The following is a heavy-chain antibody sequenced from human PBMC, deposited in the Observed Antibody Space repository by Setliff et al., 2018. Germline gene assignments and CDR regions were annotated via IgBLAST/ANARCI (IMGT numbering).Heavy chain of an antibody. CDR2: IWNDGSSK. D-gene: IGHD2-21*02. J-gene: IGHJ6*02. V-gene: IGHV3-33*01. CDR3: ARNWVTAQHYYYGMDV. Sequence: GGSLRLSCVASGFTFSNYGMHWVRQAPGKGLGWVALIWNDGSSKFYGDSVKGRFTISRDNSKNTLYLQMDSLRAEDTAVYYCARNWVTAQHYYYGMDVWGQGTTVTVSS. CDR1: GFTFSNYG.